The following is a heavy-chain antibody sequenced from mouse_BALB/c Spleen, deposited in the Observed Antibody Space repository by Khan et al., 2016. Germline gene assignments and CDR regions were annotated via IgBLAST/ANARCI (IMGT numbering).Heavy chain of an antibody. CDR1: GFDFSRYW. D-gene: IGHD2-10*01. J-gene: IGHJ3*01. CDR3: VREAYYGWFVY. V-gene: IGHV4-1*02. CDR2: INSDSSTI. Sequence: EVKLLESGGGLVQPGGSLKHSCAASGFDFSRYWMNWVRQAPGKGLEWIGEINSDSSTINYTPSLKDKFIISRDNAKNTLYLQMSKVRSEDTALYYCVREAYYGWFVYWGQGTLVTVSA.